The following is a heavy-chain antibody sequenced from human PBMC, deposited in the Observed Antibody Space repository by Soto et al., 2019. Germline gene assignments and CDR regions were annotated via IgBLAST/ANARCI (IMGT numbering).Heavy chain of an antibody. J-gene: IGHJ6*02. CDR1: GYTFTAYY. Sequence: QVQLVQSGAEVKKPGASVKVSCKASGYTFTAYYIHWVRQAPGQGLEWMGWISPNSRDTNNAQKFKGRVTMTRDASTRTADMELSRLRSDDTAVYYCARSVDEKTEVVAATLYYYYYYGMDVWGQGTTVTVSS. CDR3: ARSVDEKTEVVAATLYYYYYYGMDV. D-gene: IGHD2-15*01. CDR2: ISPNSRDT. V-gene: IGHV1-2*02.